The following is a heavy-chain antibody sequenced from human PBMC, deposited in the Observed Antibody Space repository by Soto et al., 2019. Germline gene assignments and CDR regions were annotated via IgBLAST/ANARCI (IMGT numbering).Heavy chain of an antibody. CDR1: GFTFSSYA. J-gene: IGHJ6*03. D-gene: IGHD2-2*01. V-gene: IGHV3-23*01. Sequence: EVQLLESGGGLVQPGGSLRLYCAASGFTFSSYAMSWVRQAPGKGLEWVSAISGSGGSTYYADSVKGRFTISRDNSKNTLYRQMNSLRGGDTAVYYCAEAQGYQLLGGNYYYYYVDVWGKGTTVTVSS. CDR2: ISGSGGST. CDR3: AEAQGYQLLGGNYYYYYVDV.